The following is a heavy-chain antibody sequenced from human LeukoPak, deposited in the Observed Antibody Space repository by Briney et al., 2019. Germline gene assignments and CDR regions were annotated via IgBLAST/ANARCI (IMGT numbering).Heavy chain of an antibody. CDR2: IYYSRST. CDR3: ARRIDLAGSTFDY. D-gene: IGHD3-9*01. CDR1: GGSISSRSHY. V-gene: IGHV4-39*01. J-gene: IGHJ4*02. Sequence: PSETLSLTCTVSGGSISSRSHYWLWIRQPPGKGLEGLGGIYYSRSTSYKPTLKGRVTIPVDTSNNQFSLTLAAVTAADTPVYYCARRIDLAGSTFDYGCQGALVTVSS.